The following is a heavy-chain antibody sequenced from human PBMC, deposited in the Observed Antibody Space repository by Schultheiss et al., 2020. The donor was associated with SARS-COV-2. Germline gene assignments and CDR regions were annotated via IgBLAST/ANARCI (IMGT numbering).Heavy chain of an antibody. CDR1: GGSISSSSYY. D-gene: IGHD3-10*01. J-gene: IGHJ4*02. Sequence: SETLSLTCTVSGGSISSSSYYWSWIRQPPGKGLEWIGRIYTSGSTNYNPSLKSRVTMSVDTSKNQFSLKLSSVTAADTAVYYCARNVRYYYGSGKDYWGQGTLVTVSS. V-gene: IGHV4-61*02. CDR3: ARNVRYYYGSGKDY. CDR2: IYTSGST.